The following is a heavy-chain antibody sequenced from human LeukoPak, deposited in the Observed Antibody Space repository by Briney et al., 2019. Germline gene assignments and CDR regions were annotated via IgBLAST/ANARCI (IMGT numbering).Heavy chain of an antibody. Sequence: ASVKVSCKASGYTFTGHYMHWVRQAPGQGLEWMGWINPNSGGTNYAQKFQGRVTMTRDTSISTAYMELSRLRSDDTAVYYCARGQRYCSGGSCYSDYWGQGTLVTVSS. CDR2: INPNSGGT. V-gene: IGHV1-2*02. CDR1: GYTFTGHY. J-gene: IGHJ4*02. D-gene: IGHD2-15*01. CDR3: ARGQRYCSGGSCYSDY.